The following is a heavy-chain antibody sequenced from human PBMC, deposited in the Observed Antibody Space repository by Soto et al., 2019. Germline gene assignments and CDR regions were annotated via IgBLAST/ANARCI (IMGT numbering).Heavy chain of an antibody. CDR3: ARDWYPRFDP. D-gene: IGHD6-13*01. J-gene: IGHJ5*02. CDR2: INPSSGET. Sequence: QIQLVQSGGEVRTPGASVKVSCKASGYTCSSYGITWVRQAPGQGLEWLGWINPSSGETNYAQKFQGRVTVTTDTSTTTGYMKLRHLTFDDTAVYYCARDWYPRFDPWGQGTLVTVSS. CDR1: GYTCSSYG. V-gene: IGHV1-18*01.